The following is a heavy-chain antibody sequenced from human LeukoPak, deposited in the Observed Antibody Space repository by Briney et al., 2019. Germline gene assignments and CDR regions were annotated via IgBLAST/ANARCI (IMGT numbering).Heavy chain of an antibody. CDR1: GGSFSGYY. Sequence: PSETLSLTCAVYGGSFSGYYWSWIRQPPGKGLEWIGEINHSGSTNYNPSLKSRVTISVDTSKNQFSLKLSSVTAADTAVYYCARRAAEPRTYMDVWGKGTTVTISS. CDR2: INHSGST. V-gene: IGHV4-34*01. CDR3: ARRAAEPRTYMDV. J-gene: IGHJ6*03. D-gene: IGHD6-13*01.